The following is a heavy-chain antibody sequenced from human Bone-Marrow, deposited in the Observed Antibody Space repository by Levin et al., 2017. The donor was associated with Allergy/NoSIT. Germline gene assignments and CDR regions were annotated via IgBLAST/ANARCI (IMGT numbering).Heavy chain of an antibody. D-gene: IGHD3-22*01. J-gene: IGHJ3*02. CDR3: ARSFLSDSTGYRHSDGFDI. CDR2: IYPTDSDT. Sequence: ASVKVSCKSSGYSFTTYWIAWVRQLPGKGLEWMGIIYPTDSDTRYSPSFQGQVSISADKSINTAYLQWRSLRASDTAMYYCARSFLSDSTGYRHSDGFDIWGQGTMVTVSS. V-gene: IGHV5-51*01. CDR1: GYSFTTYW.